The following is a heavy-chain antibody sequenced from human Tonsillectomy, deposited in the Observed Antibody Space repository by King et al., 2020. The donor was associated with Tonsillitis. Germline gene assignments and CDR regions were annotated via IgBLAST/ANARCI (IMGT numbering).Heavy chain of an antibody. J-gene: IGHJ6*03. CDR1: GFTFSNSS. D-gene: IGHD3-3*01. CDR2: ISSSGGNT. Sequence: VQLVESGGVLVQPGGSLRLSCVASGFTFSNSSMSWVRQAPGEGLEWVAVISSSGGNTYYADSVKGRFTISRDNSKNTVYLQMNSLRAEDTAVYYCAKAGNSIFGVVIRDYYYYIDVWGRGTTVTVSS. V-gene: IGHV3-23*04. CDR3: AKAGNSIFGVVIRDYYYYIDV.